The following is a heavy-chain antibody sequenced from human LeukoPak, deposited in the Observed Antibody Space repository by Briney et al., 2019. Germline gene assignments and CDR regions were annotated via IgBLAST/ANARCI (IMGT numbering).Heavy chain of an antibody. J-gene: IGHJ4*02. CDR1: GYTLTELS. D-gene: IGHD5-12*01. CDR2: INPNSGGT. CDR3: ASKPWGGYGPLEY. V-gene: IGHV1-2*02. Sequence: ASVKVSCKVSGYTLTELSMHWVRQAPGQGLEWMGWINPNSGGTNYAQKFQGRVTMTRDTSISTAYMELSRLRSDDTAVYYCASKPWGGYGPLEYWGQGTLVTVSS.